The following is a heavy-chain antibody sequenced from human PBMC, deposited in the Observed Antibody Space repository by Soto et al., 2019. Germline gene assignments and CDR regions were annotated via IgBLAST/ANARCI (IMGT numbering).Heavy chain of an antibody. Sequence: ASVKVSCKASGYTFTSYGISWVRQAPGQGLEWMGWISAYNGNTNYAQKLQGRVTMTTDTSTSTAYMELRSLRSDDTAVYYCAVHRRDDYGGNSAGLDIWGQGTIVTVSS. J-gene: IGHJ3*02. CDR2: ISAYNGNT. V-gene: IGHV1-18*01. CDR1: GYTFTSYG. D-gene: IGHD4-17*01. CDR3: AVHRRDDYGGNSAGLDI.